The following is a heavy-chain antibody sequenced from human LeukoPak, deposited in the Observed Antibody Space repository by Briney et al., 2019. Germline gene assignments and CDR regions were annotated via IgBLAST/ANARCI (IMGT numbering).Heavy chain of an antibody. CDR2: ISWNSGSI. D-gene: IGHD3-22*01. CDR3: ATGKTYYYDNSGYQDY. J-gene: IGHJ4*02. V-gene: IGHV3-9*01. CDR1: GFTFDDYA. Sequence: GGSLRLSCAASGFTFDDYAMHWVRQAPGKGLEWVSGISWNSGSIGYADSVKGRFTISRDNAKNTLYLQMNSLRAEDTAVYYCATGKTYYYDNSGYQDYWGQGTLVTVSS.